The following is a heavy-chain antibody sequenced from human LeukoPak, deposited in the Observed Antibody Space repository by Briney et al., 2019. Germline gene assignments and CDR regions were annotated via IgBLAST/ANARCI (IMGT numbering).Heavy chain of an antibody. CDR3: ASDSSGFY. Sequence: GGSLRLSCVASGFIFTSYNMNWVRQAPGKGLEWVSSISSSSIYIYYADSVKGRFTISRDNPKNSLYLQMNSLRAEDTAVYYCASDSSGFYWGQGALVTVSS. CDR2: ISSSSIYI. CDR1: GFIFTSYN. V-gene: IGHV3-21*01. J-gene: IGHJ4*02. D-gene: IGHD3-22*01.